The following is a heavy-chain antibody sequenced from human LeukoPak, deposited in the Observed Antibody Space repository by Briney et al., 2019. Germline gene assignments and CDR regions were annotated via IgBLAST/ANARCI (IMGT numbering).Heavy chain of an antibody. J-gene: IGHJ4*01. CDR2: IRSDGIST. CDR3: AGVLGVRDLAYFDY. V-gene: IGHV3-74*01. Sequence: GGSLRLSCAASGFTFNTYWMHWVRQAPGKGLVLVSRIRSDGISTSYAASVRGRFTISRGNAKNTLYLQMNSLRAEDTAVYYCAGVLGVRDLAYFDYWGHGTLVTVSS. D-gene: IGHD3-10*01. CDR1: GFTFNTYW.